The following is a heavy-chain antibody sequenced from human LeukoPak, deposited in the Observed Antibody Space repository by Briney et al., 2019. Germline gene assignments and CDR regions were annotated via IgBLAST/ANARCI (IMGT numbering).Heavy chain of an antibody. D-gene: IGHD6-19*01. Sequence: SETLSLTCTVSGGSISSGSYYWGWIRQPPGKGLEWIGSIYHSGSTYYNPSLKSRVTISVDTSKNQFSLKLSSVTAADTAVYYCARGIAVDAFDIWGQGTMVTVSS. CDR2: IYHSGST. CDR3: ARGIAVDAFDI. J-gene: IGHJ3*02. CDR1: GGSISSGSYY. V-gene: IGHV4-39*07.